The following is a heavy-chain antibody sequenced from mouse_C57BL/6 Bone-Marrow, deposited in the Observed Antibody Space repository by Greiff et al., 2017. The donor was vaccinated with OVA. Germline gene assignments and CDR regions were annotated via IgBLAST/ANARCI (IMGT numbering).Heavy chain of an antibody. J-gene: IGHJ3*01. CDR1: GYAFSSSW. V-gene: IGHV1-82*01. Sequence: VQLVESGPELVKPGASVKISCKASGYAFSSSWMNWVKQRPGKGLEWIGRIYPGDGDTNYNGKFKGKATLTADKSSSTAYMQLSSLTSEDSAVYFCARSGGNYGLFAYWGQGTLVTVSA. CDR3: ARSGGNYGLFAY. D-gene: IGHD2-1*01. CDR2: IYPGDGDT.